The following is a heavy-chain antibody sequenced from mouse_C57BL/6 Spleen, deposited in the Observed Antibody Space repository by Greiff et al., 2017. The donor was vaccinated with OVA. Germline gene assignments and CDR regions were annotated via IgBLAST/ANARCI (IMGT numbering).Heavy chain of an antibody. D-gene: IGHD4-1*01. CDR2: IHPNSGST. CDR3: ARGGLGRDWYFDV. V-gene: IGHV1-64*01. J-gene: IGHJ1*03. Sequence: QVQLKQSGAELVKPGASVKLSCKASGYTFTSYWMHWVKQRPGQGLEWIGMIHPNSGSTNYNEKFKSKATLTVDKSSSTAYMQLSSLTSEDSAVYYCARGGLGRDWYFDVWGTGTTVTVSS. CDR1: GYTFTSYW.